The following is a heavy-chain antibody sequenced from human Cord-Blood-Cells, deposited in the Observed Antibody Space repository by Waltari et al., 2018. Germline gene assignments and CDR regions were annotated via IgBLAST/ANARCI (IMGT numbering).Heavy chain of an antibody. J-gene: IGHJ5*02. CDR2: IIPIFGTA. V-gene: IGHV1-69*01. CDR1: GGTFSSYA. CDR3: ARDRVADYGDYWFDP. Sequence: QVQLVQSGAEVKKPGSSVTVSCKASGGTFSSYAISWVRQAPGQGLEWMGGIIPIFGTANYAQKFQGRVTITADEATSTAYMELSSLRSEDTAVYYCARDRVADYGDYWFDPWGQGTLVTVSS. D-gene: IGHD4-17*01.